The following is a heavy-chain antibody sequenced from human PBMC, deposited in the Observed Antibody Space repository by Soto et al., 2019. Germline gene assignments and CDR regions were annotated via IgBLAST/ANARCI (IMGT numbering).Heavy chain of an antibody. J-gene: IGHJ5*02. CDR1: GGSISSSNW. Sequence: SETLSLTCAVSGGSISSSNWWSWVRQPPGKGLEWIGEIYHSGSANYNPSLKSRLTMSVDKSKNQFSLNLTSVTAADTAVYYCARGDAPTVTTINYFDPWGQGTQVTVSS. V-gene: IGHV4-4*02. D-gene: IGHD4-17*01. CDR3: ARGDAPTVTTINYFDP. CDR2: IYHSGSA.